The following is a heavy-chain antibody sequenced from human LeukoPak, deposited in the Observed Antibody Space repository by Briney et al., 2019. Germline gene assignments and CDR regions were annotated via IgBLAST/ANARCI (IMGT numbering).Heavy chain of an antibody. V-gene: IGHV4-34*01. Sequence: TSETVSLTCAVYGGSFSGYYWNWIRQPPGKGLEWIGEINHSGSTNYNPSLKGRVTISVDTSKNQFSLRLSSVTAADTAVYYCARGFLRGYSRGYFDLWGRGTLVTVSS. CDR3: ARGFLRGYSRGYFDL. D-gene: IGHD5-18*01. J-gene: IGHJ2*01. CDR1: GGSFSGYY. CDR2: INHSGST.